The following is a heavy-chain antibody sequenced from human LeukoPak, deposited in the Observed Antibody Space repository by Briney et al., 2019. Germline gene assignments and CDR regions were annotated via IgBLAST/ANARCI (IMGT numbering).Heavy chain of an antibody. V-gene: IGHV1-2*02. CDR1: GYTFTGYY. J-gene: IGHJ4*02. D-gene: IGHD2-2*01. Sequence: PGASVKVSCKASGYTFTGYYMHWVRQAPGQGLEWMGWINPSSGGTNYARKFQGRVTMTRDTSISTAYMELSRLRSDDTAVYYCARDVGEYCSSVSCYASDYWGQGTLVTVSS. CDR2: INPSSGGT. CDR3: ARDVGEYCSSVSCYASDY.